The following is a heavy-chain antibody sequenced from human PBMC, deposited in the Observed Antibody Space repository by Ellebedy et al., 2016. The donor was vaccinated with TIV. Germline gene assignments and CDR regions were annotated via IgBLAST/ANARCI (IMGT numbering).Heavy chain of an antibody. J-gene: IGHJ4*02. D-gene: IGHD6-19*01. Sequence: PGGSLRLSCVVSGSTFSRSYMTWVRQASGKGLEWVANIRQDGSESFYVDSVKGRFMISRDNAKNSLYLQMNNLRVEDTAVYYCAGGGGWLIDFWGQGTLVTVSS. CDR3: AGGGGWLIDF. CDR1: GSTFSRSY. CDR2: IRQDGSES. V-gene: IGHV3-7*02.